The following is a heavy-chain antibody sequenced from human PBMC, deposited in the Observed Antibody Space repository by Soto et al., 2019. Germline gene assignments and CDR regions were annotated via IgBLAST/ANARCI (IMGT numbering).Heavy chain of an antibody. Sequence: GGSLRLSCAASGFTFSSYAMSWVRQAPGKGLEWVSAISGSGGSTYYADSVKGRFTISRDNSKNTLYLQMNSLRAEDTAVYYCAKSADYIWGSYRYATIDYWGQGTLVTVSS. J-gene: IGHJ4*02. D-gene: IGHD3-16*02. CDR3: AKSADYIWGSYRYATIDY. V-gene: IGHV3-23*01. CDR2: ISGSGGST. CDR1: GFTFSSYA.